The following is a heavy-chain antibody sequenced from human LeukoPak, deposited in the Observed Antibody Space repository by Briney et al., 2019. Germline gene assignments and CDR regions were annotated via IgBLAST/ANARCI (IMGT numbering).Heavy chain of an antibody. CDR2: IYYSGST. V-gene: IGHV4-59*01. D-gene: IGHD3-10*01. Sequence: SETLSLTCTASGGSISSYYWSWIRQAPGKGLEWIGYIYYSGSTNYKPSLKSRVTISVDTSKNQFSLKLSSVTAADTAVYYCARGGYYGSGNDFRFDPWGQGTLVTVSS. CDR1: GGSISSYY. J-gene: IGHJ5*02. CDR3: ARGGYYGSGNDFRFDP.